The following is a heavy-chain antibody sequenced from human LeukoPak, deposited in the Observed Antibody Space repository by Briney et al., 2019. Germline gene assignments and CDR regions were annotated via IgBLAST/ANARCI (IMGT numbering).Heavy chain of an antibody. CDR3: ASERVRDSSGWYY. V-gene: IGHV4-59*01. D-gene: IGHD6-19*01. CDR2: IYYSGST. J-gene: IGHJ4*02. CDR1: GGSISSYY. Sequence: SQTLSLTCTVAGGSISSYYWSWIRQPPGKGLEWIGYIYYSGSTNYNPSLKSRVTISVDTSKNQFSLKLSSVTAADTAVYYCASERVRDSSGWYYWGQGTLVTVSS.